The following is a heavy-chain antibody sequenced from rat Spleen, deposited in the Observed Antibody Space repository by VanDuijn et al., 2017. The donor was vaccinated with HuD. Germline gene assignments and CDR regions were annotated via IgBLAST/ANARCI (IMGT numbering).Heavy chain of an antibody. J-gene: IGHJ3*01. V-gene: IGHV2-63*01. D-gene: IGHD1-11*01. CDR2: MRFNGDT. Sequence: QVQLKESGPGLVQPSQTLSLTCTVSGLSLTSYNVHWVRQFPGKGLEWMGRMRFNGDTSYNSALKSRLSISRDTSKSQVFLNMNSLQTEDTAIYFCTRTYGGYTSHWFAYWGQGTLVTVSS. CDR1: GLSLTSYN. CDR3: TRTYGGYTSHWFAY.